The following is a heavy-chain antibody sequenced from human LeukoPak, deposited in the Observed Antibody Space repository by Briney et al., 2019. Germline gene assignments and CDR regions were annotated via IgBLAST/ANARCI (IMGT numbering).Heavy chain of an antibody. CDR1: GYTFTSYD. CDR2: MNPNSGNT. J-gene: IGHJ4*02. V-gene: IGHV1-8*01. CDR3: ARGLVRVRGVISDY. D-gene: IGHD3-10*01. Sequence: GASVKVSCKASGYTFTSYDINRVRQATGQGLEWMGWMNPNSGNTGYAQKFQGRVTMTRNTSISTAYMELSSLRSEDTAVYYCARGLVRVRGVISDYWGQGTLVTVSS.